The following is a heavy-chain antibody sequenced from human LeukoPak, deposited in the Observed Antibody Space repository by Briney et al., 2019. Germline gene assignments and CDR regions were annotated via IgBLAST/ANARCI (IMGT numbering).Heavy chain of an antibody. D-gene: IGHD5-18*01. CDR3: VRDALHTAHFDY. J-gene: IGHJ4*02. CDR1: GFTFSSYT. Sequence: GGSLRLSCAASGFTFSSYTMNWVRQAPGKGLQWVSTVSASSNIHYSESVRGRFTISRDNARNSLYLQMNSLRDEDTAVYYCVRDALHTAHFDYWGQGTLVTVSS. CDR2: VSASSNI. V-gene: IGHV3-48*02.